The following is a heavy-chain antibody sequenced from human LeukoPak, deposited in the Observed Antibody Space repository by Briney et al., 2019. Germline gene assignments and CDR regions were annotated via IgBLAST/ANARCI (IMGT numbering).Heavy chain of an antibody. D-gene: IGHD3-10*01. Sequence: PGGSLRLSCAVSGFTFDDYGMHWVRQAPGKGLEWVSGINWNGDSIDYADSVKGRFTISRDNAKNSLYLQMNTLRTEDTASYYCAKITSRLWFGAADYWGQGTLVTVSS. CDR3: AKITSRLWFGAADY. J-gene: IGHJ4*02. V-gene: IGHV3-9*01. CDR2: INWNGDSI. CDR1: GFTFDDYG.